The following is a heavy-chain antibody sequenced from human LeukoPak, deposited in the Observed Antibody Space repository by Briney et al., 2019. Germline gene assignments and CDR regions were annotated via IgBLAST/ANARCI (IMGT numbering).Heavy chain of an antibody. CDR3: ARAWELPDYYYYMDV. D-gene: IGHD1-26*01. Sequence: ASVKVSCKASGYTFTGYYMHWVRQAPGQGLEWMGWINPNSGGTNYAQKFQGRVTLTRDTSISTAYMELSRLRSDDTAVYYCARAWELPDYYYYMDVWGKGTTVTVSS. J-gene: IGHJ6*03. CDR2: INPNSGGT. CDR1: GYTFTGYY. V-gene: IGHV1-2*02.